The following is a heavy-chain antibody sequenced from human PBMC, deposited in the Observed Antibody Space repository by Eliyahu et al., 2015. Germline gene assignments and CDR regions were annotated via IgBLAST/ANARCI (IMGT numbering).Heavy chain of an antibody. CDR1: GFIVSNNF. CDR2: IYSGGST. CDR3: ARDPGRYYFDY. V-gene: IGHV3-53*01. J-gene: IGHJ4*02. Sequence: EVQLVESGGGLXQPGGSLRLSCAXSGFIVSNNFMSWVRQAPGKGLEWVSVIYSGGSTYYADSVKGRFTISRDNSKNTLYLQMNSLTAEDTAVYYCARDPGRYYFDYWGQGTLVIVSS. D-gene: IGHD1-26*01.